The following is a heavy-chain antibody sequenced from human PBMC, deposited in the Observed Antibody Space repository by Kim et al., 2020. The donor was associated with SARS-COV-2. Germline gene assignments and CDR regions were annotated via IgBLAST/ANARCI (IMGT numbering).Heavy chain of an antibody. D-gene: IGHD1-1*01. CDR3: AKNWNLDV. Sequence: DGRNKLYADSVKGRFTISRDNSRKTVYLQMDSLRAEDTAVYFCAKNWNLDVWGQGTTVIVSS. CDR2: DGRNK. J-gene: IGHJ6*02. V-gene: IGHV3-30-3*02.